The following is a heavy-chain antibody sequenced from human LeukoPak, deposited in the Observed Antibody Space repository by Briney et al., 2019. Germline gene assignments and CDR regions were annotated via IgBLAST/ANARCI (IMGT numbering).Heavy chain of an antibody. J-gene: IGHJ6*03. CDR3: ARPPDNYYYYYMDV. CDR1: GFTFTNHG. CDR2: VTGSGDRT. Sequence: GGSLRLSCAASGFTFTNHGMSWVRQALGKGLEWVSAVTGSGDRTYYADSVKGRFTISRDNAKNSLSLQMNSLRAEDTAVYYCARPPDNYYYYYMDVWGKGTTVTVSS. V-gene: IGHV3-23*01.